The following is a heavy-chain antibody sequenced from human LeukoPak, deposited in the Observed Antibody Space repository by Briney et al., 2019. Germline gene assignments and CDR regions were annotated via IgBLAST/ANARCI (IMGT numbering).Heavy chain of an antibody. V-gene: IGHV3-30-3*01. CDR2: ISYDGSNK. D-gene: IGHD4-17*01. Sequence: GGSLRLSCAASGFTFSSYAMHWVRQAPGKGLEWVAVISYDGSNKYYADSVKGRFTISRDNSKNTLYLQMNSLRAEDTAVYYCASDPGNYGDYEIYWGQGTLVTVSS. CDR1: GFTFSSYA. CDR3: ASDPGNYGDYEIY. J-gene: IGHJ4*02.